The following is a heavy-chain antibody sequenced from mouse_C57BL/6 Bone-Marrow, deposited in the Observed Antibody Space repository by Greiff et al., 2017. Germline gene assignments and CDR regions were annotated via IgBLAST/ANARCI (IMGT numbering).Heavy chain of an antibody. CDR2: IDPSASYT. D-gene: IGHD2-3*01. Sequence: VQLQQPGAELVMPGASVKLSCKASGYTFTSYWMHWVKQRPGQGLEWIGDIDPSASYTNYNQKFKVKSTLTVDKSSSTAYMQLSSLTSEDSAIYYCAIYDGYWGQGTSVTVSS. CDR3: AIYDGY. V-gene: IGHV1-69*01. J-gene: IGHJ4*01. CDR1: GYTFTSYW.